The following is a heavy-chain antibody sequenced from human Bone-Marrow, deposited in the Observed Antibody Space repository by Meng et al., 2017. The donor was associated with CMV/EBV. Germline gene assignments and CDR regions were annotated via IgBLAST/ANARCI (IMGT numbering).Heavy chain of an antibody. Sequence: SLKISCAASGFTFDDYAMHWVRQAPGKGLEWVSGISWNSGSIGYADSVKGRFTISRDNAKNSLYLQMNSLRAEDMALYYCAKDIIAVAGTRNYYYYGMDVWGQGTTVTVSS. CDR3: AKDIIAVAGTRNYYYYGMDV. CDR1: GFTFDDYA. J-gene: IGHJ6*02. CDR2: ISWNSGSI. D-gene: IGHD6-19*01. V-gene: IGHV3-9*03.